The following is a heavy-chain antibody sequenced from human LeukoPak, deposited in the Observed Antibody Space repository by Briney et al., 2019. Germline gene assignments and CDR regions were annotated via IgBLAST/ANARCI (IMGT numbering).Heavy chain of an antibody. CDR1: GYTFTSYA. CDR2: INAGNGNT. D-gene: IGHD4-17*01. J-gene: IGHJ4*02. CDR3: ARDYDYGAVDY. V-gene: IGHV1-3*01. Sequence: GASVTVSCKASGYTFTSYAMHWVRQAPGQRLEWMGWINAGNGNTKYSQKFQGRVTITRDTSASTAYMELSSLRSEDTAVYYCARDYDYGAVDYWGQGTLVTVSS.